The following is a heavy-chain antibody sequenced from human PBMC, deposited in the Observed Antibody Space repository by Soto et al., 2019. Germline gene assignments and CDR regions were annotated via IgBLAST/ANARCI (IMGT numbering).Heavy chain of an antibody. D-gene: IGHD1-26*01. J-gene: IGHJ3*02. V-gene: IGHV3-30*18. CDR1: GFTFSNYG. Sequence: LRLSCAASGFTFSNYGMHWVRQAPGKGLEWVAVISYDGSNKYYADSVKGRFTISGDNSKNTLYLQMNSLRAEDTAVYYCAKDLGSGSYLFDAFDIWGQGTMVTVSS. CDR2: ISYDGSNK. CDR3: AKDLGSGSYLFDAFDI.